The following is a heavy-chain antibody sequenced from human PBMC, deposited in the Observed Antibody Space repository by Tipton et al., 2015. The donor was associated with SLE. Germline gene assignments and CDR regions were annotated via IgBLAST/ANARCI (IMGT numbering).Heavy chain of an antibody. V-gene: IGHV4-4*08. J-gene: IGHJ4*02. CDR2: IYTSGST. Sequence: TLSLTCTVSGGSISSHYWSWIRQPPGKGLEWIGHIYTSGSTNYNPSLKSRVTISVDTSKNQFSLKLSSVTAADTAVYYCARGPDIPRDWGQGTLVTVSS. CDR1: GGSISSHY. CDR3: ARGPDIPRD. D-gene: IGHD3-9*01.